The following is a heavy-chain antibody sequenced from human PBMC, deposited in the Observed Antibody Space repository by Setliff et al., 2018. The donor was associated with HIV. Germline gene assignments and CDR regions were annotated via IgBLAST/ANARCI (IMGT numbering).Heavy chain of an antibody. V-gene: IGHV4-59*08. CDR3: VRPSLGIGGGSIFHN. CDR2: IYYTGTT. Sequence: PSETLSLTCAVYGGSFSDFYWSWIRQSPGKGLEWIGYIYYTGTTNYSPSLESRVTIWVDTSKNQFSLKVNSVTAADTAVYYCVRPSLGIGGGSIFHNWGQGTLVTVSS. J-gene: IGHJ4*02. D-gene: IGHD3-3*01. CDR1: GGSFSDFY.